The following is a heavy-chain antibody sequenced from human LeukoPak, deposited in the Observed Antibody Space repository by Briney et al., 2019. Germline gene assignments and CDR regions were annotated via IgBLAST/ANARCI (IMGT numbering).Heavy chain of an antibody. CDR3: ARDYGA. CDR2: INSDGYST. J-gene: IGHJ5*02. V-gene: IGHV3-74*01. Sequence: PGGSLRLSCAASGFTFSRHWMHWVRQAPGKGLVWVSRINSDGYSTTYADSVKGRFTISRNNAKNTLYLQMNSLRADDTAVYYCARDYGAWGQGTLVTVSP. CDR1: GFTFSRHW. D-gene: IGHD4/OR15-4a*01.